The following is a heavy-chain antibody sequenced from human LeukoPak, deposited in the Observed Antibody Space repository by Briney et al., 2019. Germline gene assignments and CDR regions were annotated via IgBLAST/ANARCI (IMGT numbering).Heavy chain of an antibody. V-gene: IGHV3-33*08. CDR2: IWYDGSSK. D-gene: IGHD3-10*01. Sequence: PGGSLRLSCEGTGFSFDNSWMNWVRQAPGKGLEWVALIWYDGSSKYYADSVKGRFTISRDNSKNTVFLQMNSLRAEDTAVYYCARGMGSAYYGSGTYYGGYFDLWGQGTLATVSS. CDR1: GFSFDNSW. CDR3: ARGMGSAYYGSGTYYGGYFDL. J-gene: IGHJ4*02.